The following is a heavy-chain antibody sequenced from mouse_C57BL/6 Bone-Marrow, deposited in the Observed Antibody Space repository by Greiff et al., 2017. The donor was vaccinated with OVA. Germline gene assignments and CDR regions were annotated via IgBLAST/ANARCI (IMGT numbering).Heavy chain of an antibody. J-gene: IGHJ2*01. V-gene: IGHV1-76*01. CDR3: ARKVDPYFDY. D-gene: IGHD1-1*01. CDR2: IYPGSGNT. CDR1: GYTFTDYY. Sequence: QVQLQQSGAELVRPGASVKLSCKASGYTFTDYYINWVKQRPGQGLEWIARIYPGSGNTYYNEKFKGKATLTAEKSSSTAYMQLSSLTSEDSAVYFCARKVDPYFDYWGQGTTLTVSS.